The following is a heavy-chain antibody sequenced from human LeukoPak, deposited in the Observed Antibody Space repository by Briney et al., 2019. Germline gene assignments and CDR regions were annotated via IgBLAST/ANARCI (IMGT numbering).Heavy chain of an antibody. D-gene: IGHD5-12*01. CDR1: GFTFDDYA. J-gene: IGHJ6*02. Sequence: GGSLRLSCAASGFTFDDYAMHWVRQAPGKGLEWVSLISGDGSSTYYADSVNGRFTSSRDNTKKSLSLQMHSLRTEETALYYCAKDGGYSRYEHYYHYGMHVWGQGTTVTVSS. V-gene: IGHV3-43*02. CDR2: ISGDGSST. CDR3: AKDGGYSRYEHYYHYGMHV.